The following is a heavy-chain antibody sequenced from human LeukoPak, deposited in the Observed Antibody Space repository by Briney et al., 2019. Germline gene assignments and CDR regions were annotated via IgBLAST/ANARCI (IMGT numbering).Heavy chain of an antibody. CDR3: ARDLEGLRFLEWLFEK. J-gene: IGHJ4*02. CDR1: GFTFSSYS. Sequence: PGGSLRLSCAASGFTFSSYSMNWVRQAPGKGLEWVSSISSSSSYIYYADSVKGRFTISRDNAKNSLYLQMNSLRAEDTAVYYCARDLEGLRFLEWLFEKWGQGTLVTVSS. CDR2: ISSSSSYI. V-gene: IGHV3-21*01. D-gene: IGHD3-3*01.